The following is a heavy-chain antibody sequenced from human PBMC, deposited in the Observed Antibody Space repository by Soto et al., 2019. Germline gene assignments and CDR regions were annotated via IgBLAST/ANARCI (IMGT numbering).Heavy chain of an antibody. CDR3: PRDHTSLWPHIHMDV. Sequence: PSETLSLTCTVSGGSINYSYWTWIRQPAGKVLEWIGRIFTSVTTTYNPSLESRVSMSIDTSKNHFSLNLTSLTAAATAVYYCPRDHTSLWPHIHMDVWGQGTTVTVSS. V-gene: IGHV4-4*07. D-gene: IGHD2-21*01. J-gene: IGHJ6*02. CDR1: GGSINYSY. CDR2: IFTSVTT.